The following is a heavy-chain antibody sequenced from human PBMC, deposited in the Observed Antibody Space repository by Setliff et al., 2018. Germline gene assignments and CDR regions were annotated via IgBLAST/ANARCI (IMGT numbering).Heavy chain of an antibody. V-gene: IGHV1-69*06. Sequence: ASVKVSCKASGDTFSTYALSCVRQAPVQGLEWMGGIIPLLETAKDAQKFQGRVTITADKSTSTAYIELSSLRSEDTAVYYCARDPVTIFGVDNWFDPWGQGTLVTVSS. CDR3: ARDPVTIFGVDNWFDP. D-gene: IGHD3-3*01. CDR1: GDTFSTYA. CDR2: IIPLLETA. J-gene: IGHJ5*02.